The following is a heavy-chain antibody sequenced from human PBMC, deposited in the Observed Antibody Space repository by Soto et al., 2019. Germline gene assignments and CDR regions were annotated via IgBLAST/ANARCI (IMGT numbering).Heavy chain of an antibody. CDR3: ARGGEFYVLDV. J-gene: IGHJ6*02. CDR1: GGSISGYY. V-gene: IGHV4-4*07. D-gene: IGHD3-16*01. CDR2: KHTSGTT. Sequence: QVQLQESGPGLVKPSETLSLTCTVSGGSISGYYWTWIRQPAGKGLEWIGRKHTSGTTNYNPSLRSRVTMSIDTPTNLFTLNLSSVTAADTAVYYCARGGEFYVLDVWGQGNTVAVSS.